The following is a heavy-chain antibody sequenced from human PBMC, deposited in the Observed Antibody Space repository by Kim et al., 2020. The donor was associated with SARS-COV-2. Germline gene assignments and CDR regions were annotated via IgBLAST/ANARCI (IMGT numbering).Heavy chain of an antibody. D-gene: IGHD2-21*02. J-gene: IGHJ4*02. CDR3: ARAPLGVVVTANTQPDY. V-gene: IGHV4-34*01. Sequence: SETLSLTCAVYGGSFSGYYWSWIRQPPGKGLEWIGEINHSGSTNYNPSLKSRVTISVDTSKNQFSLKLSSVTAADTAVYYCARAPLGVVVTANTQPDYWGQGTLVTVSS. CDR1: GGSFSGYY. CDR2: INHSGST.